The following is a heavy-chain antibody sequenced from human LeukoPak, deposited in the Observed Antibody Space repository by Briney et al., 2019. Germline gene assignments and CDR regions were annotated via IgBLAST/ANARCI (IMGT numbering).Heavy chain of an antibody. D-gene: IGHD3-3*01. J-gene: IGHJ4*02. V-gene: IGHV3-72*01. Sequence: GGSLRLSCAVSGFTFSDYYMDWVRQAPGKGLEWVGRIRNKANSYTSAYSASVQCRFPISRDDSKNSLYLQMNSLKAEDTAVYYCARGVLWSGYFYFDYWGQGTLVTVSS. CDR3: ARGVLWSGYFYFDY. CDR1: GFTFSDYY. CDR2: IRNKANSYTS.